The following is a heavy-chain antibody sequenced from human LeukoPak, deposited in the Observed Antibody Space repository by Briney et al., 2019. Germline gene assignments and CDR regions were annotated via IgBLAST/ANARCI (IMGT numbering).Heavy chain of an antibody. CDR2: ISSSSSYI. V-gene: IGHV3-21*01. Sequence: GGSLRLSCAASGFTFSSYSMNWVRQAPGKGLEWVSSISSSSSYIYYADSVKGRFTISRDNAKNSLYLQMNSLRAEDTAVYYCASVDGGGSYPFDYWGQGTLVTVSS. CDR1: GFTFSSYS. CDR3: ASVDGGGSYPFDY. J-gene: IGHJ4*02. D-gene: IGHD1-26*01.